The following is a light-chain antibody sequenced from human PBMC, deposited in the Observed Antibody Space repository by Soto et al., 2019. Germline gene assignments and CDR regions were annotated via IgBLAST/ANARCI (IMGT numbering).Light chain of an antibody. CDR3: QQCNNWPYT. V-gene: IGKV3-15*01. CDR2: DAS. Sequence: VMTQSPATLSVSPGERATLSCRASQSVRSNLVWYQQKPGQPPRLLIYDASTRATVIPARFSGSGSGTDFTLTISSLQSEDFALYFCQQCNNWPYTFGLGTKLEIK. J-gene: IGKJ2*01. CDR1: QSVRSN.